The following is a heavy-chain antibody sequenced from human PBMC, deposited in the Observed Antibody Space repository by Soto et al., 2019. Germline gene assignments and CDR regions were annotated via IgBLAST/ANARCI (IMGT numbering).Heavy chain of an antibody. Sequence: QVQLVQSGAEVKKPGSSVKVSCKASGGTFSSYTISWVRQAPGQGLEWMGRIIPILGIANYAQKFQGRVAITADKSTSTAYMELSSLRSEDTAVYYCAREGRGSSWYGMHYYYMDVWGKGATVTVSS. J-gene: IGHJ6*03. CDR2: IIPILGIA. CDR3: AREGRGSSWYGMHYYYMDV. D-gene: IGHD6-13*01. CDR1: GGTFSSYT. V-gene: IGHV1-69*08.